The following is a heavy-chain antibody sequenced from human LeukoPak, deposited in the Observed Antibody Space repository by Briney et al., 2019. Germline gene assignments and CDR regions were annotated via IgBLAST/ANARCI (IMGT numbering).Heavy chain of an antibody. V-gene: IGHV3-30*01. Sequence: GGSLRLSCAASGFTFSSYAMPWVRQAPGKGLEWVAVISYDGSNKYYADSVKGRFTISRDNSENTLYLQMNSLRAEDTAVYYCAREGYSYGYLFGPFDYWGQVTLVTVSS. J-gene: IGHJ4*02. CDR3: AREGYSYGYLFGPFDY. D-gene: IGHD5-18*01. CDR1: GFTFSSYA. CDR2: ISYDGSNK.